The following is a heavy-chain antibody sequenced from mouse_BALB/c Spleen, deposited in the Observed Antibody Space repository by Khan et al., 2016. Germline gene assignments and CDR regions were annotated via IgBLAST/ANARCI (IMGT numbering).Heavy chain of an antibody. J-gene: IGHJ3*01. D-gene: IGHD2-4*01. CDR3: ARSHDDCDVGFAY. CDR2: IDPANGNT. V-gene: IGHV14-3*02. Sequence: VQLQQSGAELVKPGASVKLSCTASGFNIKDTYMHWVKQRPEQGLEWIGRIDPANGNTKYDPKFQGKATITADTSSNTAYLQLSSLTSEDSAVSYAARSHDDCDVGFAYWGQGTLVTVSA. CDR1: GFNIKDTY.